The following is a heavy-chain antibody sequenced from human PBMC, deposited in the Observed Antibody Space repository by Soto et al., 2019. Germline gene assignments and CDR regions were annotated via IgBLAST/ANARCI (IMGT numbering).Heavy chain of an antibody. CDR3: AKVIVVVTADRGRYFQH. CDR1: GFTFSSYA. J-gene: IGHJ1*01. Sequence: SLRLSCAASGFTFSSYAMNWVRQAPGEGLEWVSAISGTGFSTYYTDSVKGRFTISRDNSKNTLYLQMNSLRAEDTAVYYCAKVIVVVTADRGRYFQHWGQGTLVTVSS. D-gene: IGHD2-21*02. V-gene: IGHV3-23*01. CDR2: ISGTGFST.